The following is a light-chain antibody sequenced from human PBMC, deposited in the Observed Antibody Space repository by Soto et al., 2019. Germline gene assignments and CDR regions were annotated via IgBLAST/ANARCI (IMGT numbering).Light chain of an antibody. CDR2: TAS. V-gene: IGKV1-5*01. CDR1: QTISRW. J-gene: IGKJ1*01. Sequence: DIQMTQSPSTLSASVGDTVTITCRASQTISRWLAWYQQKPGKAPRLLIYTASTLESGVPSRFSPSVSCTEFTVTVSCLYPDDFSTYYCQEYNNYWTVXQGTKADSK. CDR3: QEYNNYWT.